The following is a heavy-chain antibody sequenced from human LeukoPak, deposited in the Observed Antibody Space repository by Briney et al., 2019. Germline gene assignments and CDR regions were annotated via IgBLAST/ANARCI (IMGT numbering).Heavy chain of an antibody. Sequence: GGSLRLSCAASGFTSSSYWMSWVRQAPGKGLEWVANIKKDGSEKYYVDSVKGRFTISRDNAKNSLYLQMNSLRAEDTAVYFCARGLYSSTTYYFDYWGQGTLVTVSS. CDR2: IKKDGSEK. D-gene: IGHD6-13*01. CDR1: GFTSSSYW. J-gene: IGHJ4*02. V-gene: IGHV3-7*03. CDR3: ARGLYSSTTYYFDY.